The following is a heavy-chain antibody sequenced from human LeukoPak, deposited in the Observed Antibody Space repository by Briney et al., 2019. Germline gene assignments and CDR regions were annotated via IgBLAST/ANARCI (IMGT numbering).Heavy chain of an antibody. D-gene: IGHD6-13*01. CDR2: ISYDGRNK. Sequence: GGSLRLSCGASGFTFSRFGIHWVRQAPGKGLEWVSVISYDGRNKHYADSVEGRFTISRDNSKNTLFLQMNSLRAEDTAVYYCARGLPGGFVGFSSSWYPLDYWGQGALVTVSS. CDR1: GFTFSRFG. CDR3: ARGLPGGFVGFSSSWYPLDY. V-gene: IGHV3-30*04. J-gene: IGHJ4*02.